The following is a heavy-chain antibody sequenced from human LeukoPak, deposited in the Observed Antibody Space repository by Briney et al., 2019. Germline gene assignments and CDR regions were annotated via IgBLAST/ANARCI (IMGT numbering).Heavy chain of an antibody. CDR3: ARIGWFGELSDAFDI. D-gene: IGHD3-10*01. CDR1: GFTFSSYS. V-gene: IGHV3-48*01. J-gene: IGHJ3*02. Sequence: SGGSLRLSCAASGFTFSSYSMNWVRQAPGKGLEWVSYISSSSSTIYYADSVKGRFTISRDNAKNSLYLQMNSLRAEDTAVYYCARIGWFGELSDAFDIWGQGTMVTVSS. CDR2: ISSSSSTI.